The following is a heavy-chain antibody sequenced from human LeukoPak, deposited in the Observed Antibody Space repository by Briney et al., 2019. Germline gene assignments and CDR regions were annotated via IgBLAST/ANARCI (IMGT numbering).Heavy chain of an antibody. Sequence: PSETLSLTCTVSGYSISSGYYWGWTRQPPGKGLEWIGSIYHSGSTYYNPSLKSRVTISVDTSKNQFSLKLSSVTAADTAVYYCARELGITIFGVVTTDAFDIWGQGTMVTVSS. CDR3: ARELGITIFGVVTTDAFDI. CDR1: GYSISSGYY. J-gene: IGHJ3*02. CDR2: IYHSGST. D-gene: IGHD3-3*01. V-gene: IGHV4-38-2*02.